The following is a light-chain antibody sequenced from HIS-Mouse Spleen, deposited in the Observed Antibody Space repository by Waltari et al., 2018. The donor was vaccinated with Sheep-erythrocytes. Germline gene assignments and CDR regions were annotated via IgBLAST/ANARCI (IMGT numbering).Light chain of an antibody. V-gene: IGLV2-23*01. CDR2: EGS. Sequence: QSALTQPASVSGSPGQSITISCTGTSSDVGGYNLVSWYQQQPGKAPKLMIYEGSKRPSGVSNRFSGSKSGNTASLTISGLQAEDEADYYCCSYAGSSTWVFGGGTKLTVL. CDR1: SSDVGGYNL. J-gene: IGLJ3*02. CDR3: CSYAGSSTWV.